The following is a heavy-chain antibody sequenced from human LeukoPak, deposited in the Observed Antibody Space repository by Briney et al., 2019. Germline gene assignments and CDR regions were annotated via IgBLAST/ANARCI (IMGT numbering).Heavy chain of an antibody. D-gene: IGHD6-13*01. CDR2: IRYDGSNK. CDR3: AKDSSGSSWYWDY. V-gene: IGHV3-30*02. Sequence: GGSLRLSCAASGFSFSSYGMHWVRQAPGKGLEWVTFIRYDGSNKYYADSVKGRFTISRDNSKNTLYLQMNTLRTEDTAVYYCAKDSSGSSWYWDYWGQGTLVTVSS. J-gene: IGHJ4*02. CDR1: GFSFSSYG.